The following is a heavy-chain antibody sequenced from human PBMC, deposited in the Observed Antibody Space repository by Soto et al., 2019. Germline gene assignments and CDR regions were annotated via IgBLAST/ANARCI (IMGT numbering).Heavy chain of an antibody. CDR1: GFTFSSYG. CDR2: ISYDGSNK. D-gene: IGHD6-13*01. V-gene: IGHV3-30*18. CDR3: EKAGLSSTSFDY. J-gene: IGHJ4*02. Sequence: GGSLRLSCAASGFTFSSYGMHWVRQAPGKGLEWVAVISYDGSNKYYADSVKGRFTISRDNPKNTLYLQMNSLRAEDTAVYYCEKAGLSSTSFDYWGQGTLVTVSS.